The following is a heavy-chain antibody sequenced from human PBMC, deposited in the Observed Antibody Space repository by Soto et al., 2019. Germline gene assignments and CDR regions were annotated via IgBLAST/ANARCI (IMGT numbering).Heavy chain of an antibody. CDR3: ARSDGYTFNWLDS. Sequence: QVQLVQSGAEVKTPGASVKVSCKASGYTFATYDINWVRQAPGQGLEGMGWMNPNSGNTGYAQKFQGRLTMTRDTAVSVAHMELSSLRNEDTAVYYCARSDGYTFNWLDSWGQGTLVTVSA. V-gene: IGHV1-8*01. J-gene: IGHJ5*01. D-gene: IGHD2-21*01. CDR1: GYTFATYD. CDR2: MNPNSGNT.